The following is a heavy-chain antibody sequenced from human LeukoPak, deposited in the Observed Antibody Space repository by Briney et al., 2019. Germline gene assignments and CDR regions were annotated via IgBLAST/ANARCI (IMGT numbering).Heavy chain of an antibody. J-gene: IGHJ6*02. Sequence: GGSLRLSCAASGFTFSDYYMSWIRQAPGKGLEWVSYISSSGSTIYYADSVKGRFTISRDNAKNSLYLQMNSLRAEDTAVYYCAGPLPRERHYYYGIDVWGQGTTVTGPS. CDR1: GFTFSDYY. CDR3: AGPLPRERHYYYGIDV. V-gene: IGHV3-11*01. CDR2: ISSSGSTI. D-gene: IGHD1-26*01.